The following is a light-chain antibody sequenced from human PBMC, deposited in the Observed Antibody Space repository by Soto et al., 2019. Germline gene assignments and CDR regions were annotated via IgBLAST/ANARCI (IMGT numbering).Light chain of an antibody. CDR1: QSLSSN. J-gene: IGKJ1*01. Sequence: EIVMTQSPATLSVSPGERATLSCRASQSLSSNLAWYQQKPGQAPRLLIYGASTRATGIPARFSGSGSGTEFTLTISSLQSEDFAVYYCQKYNNWPPSFGQGTKVEIK. CDR2: GAS. CDR3: QKYNNWPPS. V-gene: IGKV3-15*01.